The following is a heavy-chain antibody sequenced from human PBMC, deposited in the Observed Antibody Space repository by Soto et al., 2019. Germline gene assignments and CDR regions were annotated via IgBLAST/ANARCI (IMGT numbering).Heavy chain of an antibody. V-gene: IGHV3-72*01. CDR3: ARTKSYGAYDV. CDR1: GFTLSDYY. CDR2: SRDKANSFST. Sequence: EVKLVESGGGLVQPGGSLRLSCAVSGFTLSDYYIDWVRQAPGKGLEWLARSRDKANSFSTDYAASVKGRLSISRDDSESSVFLQMNSLRTEDTALYYRARTKSYGAYDVWGQGTVVIVSS. J-gene: IGHJ3*01. D-gene: IGHD3-10*01.